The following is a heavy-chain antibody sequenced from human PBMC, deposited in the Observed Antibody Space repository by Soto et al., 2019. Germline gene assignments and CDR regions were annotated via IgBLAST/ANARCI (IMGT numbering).Heavy chain of an antibody. J-gene: IGHJ1*01. CDR2: INPSGGST. CDR3: ARPSRGLGYCSSTSCPAGYFQH. Sequence: QVQLVQSGAEVKKPGASVKVSCKASGYTFTSYYMHWVRQAPGQGLEWMGIINPSGGSTSYAQKFQGRGTMTRDTSTSTVYMELSSLRSEDTAVYYCARPSRGLGYCSSTSCPAGYFQHWGQGTLVTVSS. D-gene: IGHD2-2*01. V-gene: IGHV1-46*03. CDR1: GYTFTSYY.